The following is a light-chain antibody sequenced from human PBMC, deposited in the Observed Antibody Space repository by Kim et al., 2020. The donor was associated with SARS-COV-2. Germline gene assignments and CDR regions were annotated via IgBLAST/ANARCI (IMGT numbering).Light chain of an antibody. CDR3: QHYSSSPPWT. V-gene: IGKV3-20*01. CDR2: GAS. CDR1: QSISSSY. Sequence: PWERATLSCRASQSISSSYLAWYQQRPGQAPRLLIYGASSRATGIPDRFSGSGSGADFTLTISRLEPEDFAVYYCQHYSSSPPWTFGQGTKVDIK. J-gene: IGKJ1*01.